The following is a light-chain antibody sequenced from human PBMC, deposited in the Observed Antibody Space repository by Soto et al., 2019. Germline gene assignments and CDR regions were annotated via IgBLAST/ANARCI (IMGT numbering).Light chain of an antibody. CDR3: QQYNNWPPWT. CDR1: QSVSTN. Sequence: IVMTQSPATLSVSPGERATLSCRASQSVSTNLAWYQHKPGQAPRLLIHGASTRATGIPARFSGSGSGTEFTLTISHLQSEDFAVYYCQQYNNWPPWTFGQGTKVEIK. CDR2: GAS. J-gene: IGKJ1*01. V-gene: IGKV3-15*01.